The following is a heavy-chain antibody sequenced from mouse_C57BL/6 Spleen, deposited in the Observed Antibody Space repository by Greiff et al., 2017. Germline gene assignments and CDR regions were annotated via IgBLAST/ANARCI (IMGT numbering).Heavy chain of an antibody. D-gene: IGHD4-1*01. CDR3: ARTGTKYAMDY. Sequence: EVQLQQPGPELVKPGASVKISCKASGYSFTNYYMNWVKQSNGKSLEWIGVINPNNGTTSYNQKFKGKATLAVDQSSSTAYMQLNSLTSEDSAVYYCARTGTKYAMDYWGQGTSVTVSS. V-gene: IGHV1-39*01. J-gene: IGHJ4*01. CDR2: INPNNGTT. CDR1: GYSFTNYY.